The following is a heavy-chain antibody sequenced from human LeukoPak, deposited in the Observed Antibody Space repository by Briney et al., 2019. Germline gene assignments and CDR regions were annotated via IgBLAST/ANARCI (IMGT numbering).Heavy chain of an antibody. CDR3: ARRIKNYDSSGYYGSDY. V-gene: IGHV3-21*01. CDR1: GFTFSSYS. Sequence: GGSLRLSCAASGFTFSSYSMNWVRQAPGKGLEWVSSISSSSSYIYYAVSVKGRFTISRDNAKNSLYLQMNSLRAEDTAVYYCARRIKNYDSSGYYGSDYWGQGTLVTVSS. J-gene: IGHJ4*02. D-gene: IGHD3-22*01. CDR2: ISSSSSYI.